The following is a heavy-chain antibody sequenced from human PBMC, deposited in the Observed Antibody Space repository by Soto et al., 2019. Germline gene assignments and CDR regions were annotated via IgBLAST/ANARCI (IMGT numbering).Heavy chain of an antibody. CDR1: GFAFNTAW. CDR3: TTGGGDYEGGHYYYMDV. CDR2: IKSNTDGGTT. J-gene: IGHJ6*03. D-gene: IGHD4-17*01. Sequence: EVQLVESGGGLVKPGGSLRLSCAASGFAFNTAWMTWVRQAPGKGLECIGRIKSNTDGGTTDYIAPVKGRFTISRDDSENTLYLQMNSLKTDDTAVYYCTTGGGDYEGGHYYYMDVWGKGPTVTVSS. V-gene: IGHV3-15*01.